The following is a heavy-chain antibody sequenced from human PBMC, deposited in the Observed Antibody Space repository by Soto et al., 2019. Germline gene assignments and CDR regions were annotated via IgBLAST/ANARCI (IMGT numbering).Heavy chain of an antibody. CDR3: AREMSGSWYHEDRPGTHSYYYYMDV. D-gene: IGHD6-13*01. CDR1: GGSFSGYY. J-gene: IGHJ6*03. V-gene: IGHV4-34*01. Sequence: QVQLQQWGAGLLKPSETLSLTCAVYGGSFSGYYWTWIRQPPGKGLEWIGEINHSGSSNYNPSLKSRVTMSGDASTTQVSLKLTSVTAADTSVYYCAREMSGSWYHEDRPGTHSYYYYMDVWGKGTTVIVSS. CDR2: INHSGSS.